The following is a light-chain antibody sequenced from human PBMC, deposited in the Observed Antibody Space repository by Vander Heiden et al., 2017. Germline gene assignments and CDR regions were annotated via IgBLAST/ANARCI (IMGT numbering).Light chain of an antibody. CDR3: QQRDNTSGLT. V-gene: IGKV1-39*01. J-gene: IGKJ4*01. CDR2: AAS. Sequence: DIQLTQPPSSLSASVGDRVTITCRASQSISSYLNGYQQKPGEDAKHLIYAASSMQSRGPSRWSSSGSGRDDTLTISSLQPEDFATNYCQQRDNTSGLTFGGGTKVEIK. CDR1: QSISSY.